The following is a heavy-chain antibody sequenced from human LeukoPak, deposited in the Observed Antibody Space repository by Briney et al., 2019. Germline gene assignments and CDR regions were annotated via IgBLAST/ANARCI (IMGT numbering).Heavy chain of an antibody. Sequence: SETLSLTCTVSGGSLSSYYWSWVRQPPGKGLEWIGYIYYSGSTNYNPSLKSRVTISVDTSKNQFSLKLSSVTAADTAVYYCARWRRGDGYNGGIDYWGQGTLVTVSS. V-gene: IGHV4-59*01. CDR1: GGSLSSYY. CDR2: IYYSGST. D-gene: IGHD5-24*01. J-gene: IGHJ4*02. CDR3: ARWRRGDGYNGGIDY.